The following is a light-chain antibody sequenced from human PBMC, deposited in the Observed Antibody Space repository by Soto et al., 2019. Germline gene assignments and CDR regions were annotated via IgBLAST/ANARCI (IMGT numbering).Light chain of an antibody. CDR2: GAS. CDR1: QSVSSN. CDR3: QQYNNWPPWT. J-gene: IGKJ1*01. V-gene: IGKV3-15*01. Sequence: EIVMTQSPATLSVSPGERATLSCRASQSVSSNLAWYQQKPGQAPRLLIYGASTRATGIPARFSGGGSGTEFTLTISSLQSEDFAVYYCQQYNNWPPWTFGQGTKVELK.